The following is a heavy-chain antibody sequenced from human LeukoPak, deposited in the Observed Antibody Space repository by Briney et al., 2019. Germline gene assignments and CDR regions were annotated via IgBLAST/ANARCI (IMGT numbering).Heavy chain of an antibody. CDR1: GFTFSSYA. V-gene: IGHV3-23*01. CDR2: ISGSGVST. D-gene: IGHD4-11*01. Sequence: GWSLRLSCAASGFTFSSYAMSWVRQAPGKGLEWVSGISGSGVSTYYAGSVKGRFTISRDNSKNTLFLQMNSLRAEDTAEYYCARGFTSTVVRMDVWGQGTTVTVS. CDR3: ARGFTSTVVRMDV. J-gene: IGHJ6*02.